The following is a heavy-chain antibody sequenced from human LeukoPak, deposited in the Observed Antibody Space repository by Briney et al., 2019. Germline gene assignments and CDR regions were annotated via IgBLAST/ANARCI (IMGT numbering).Heavy chain of an antibody. CDR1: GYTFTGYY. CDR3: ARGGRWSGYSAYYFDY. D-gene: IGHD3-3*01. Sequence: GASVKVSCMASGYTFTGYYMHWVRQAPGQGLEWMGWINPNSGNTGYAQKFQGRVTITRNTSISTAYMELSSLRSEDTAVYYCARGGRWSGYSAYYFDYWGQGTLVTVSS. J-gene: IGHJ4*02. V-gene: IGHV1-8*03. CDR2: INPNSGNT.